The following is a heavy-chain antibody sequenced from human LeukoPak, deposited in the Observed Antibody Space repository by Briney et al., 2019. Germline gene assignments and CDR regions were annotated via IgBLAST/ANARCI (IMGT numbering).Heavy chain of an antibody. CDR3: AKDWAGTSCGGDCLNY. D-gene: IGHD2-21*02. J-gene: IGHJ4*02. CDR2: ITGSGDTT. V-gene: IGHV3-23*01. Sequence: GGSLRLSCAASGFTFSSYAMTWVRQAPGKGLEWVSSITGSGDTTYYADSVKGRFTVSRDNSKNTVYLQMSSLRAEDAALYYCAKDWAGTSCGGDCLNYWGQGTLVTVSS. CDR1: GFTFSSYA.